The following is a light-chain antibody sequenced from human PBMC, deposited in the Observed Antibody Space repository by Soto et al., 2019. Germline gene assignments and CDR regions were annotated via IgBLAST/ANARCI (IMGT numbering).Light chain of an antibody. V-gene: IGKV3D-15*01. CDR2: DAS. J-gene: IGKJ5*01. Sequence: EIVMTQSPATLSVSPGERATLSCRASQSISSYLAWYQQKPGQAPRLLIYDASNRATGIPARFSGSGSGTDFTLTISSLEPEDFAVYSCQQYHNWPITFGQGTRLEIK. CDR3: QQYHNWPIT. CDR1: QSISSY.